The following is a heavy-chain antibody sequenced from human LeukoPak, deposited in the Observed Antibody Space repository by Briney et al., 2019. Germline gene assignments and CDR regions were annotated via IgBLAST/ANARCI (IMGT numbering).Heavy chain of an antibody. CDR3: ARGSFGPGRPVY. D-gene: IGHD3/OR15-3a*01. CDR1: GFTFSDYL. Sequence: GGSLKLSLAASGFTFSDYLIRWIRQAPGKGLQWVFSFRSDGSIIKYAASVKGRLTISRANAKNSLYLQTKTVTAEDTAVYSCARGSFGPGRPVYWGQGTLVTVSS. CDR2: FRSDGSII. V-gene: IGHV3-11*01. J-gene: IGHJ4*02.